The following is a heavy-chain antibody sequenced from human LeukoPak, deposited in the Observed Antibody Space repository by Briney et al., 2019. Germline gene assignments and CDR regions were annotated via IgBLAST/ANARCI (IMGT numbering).Heavy chain of an antibody. D-gene: IGHD3-22*01. V-gene: IGHV1-2*02. Sequence: ASVKVSCKASGYTFTGYYMHWVRQAPGQGLEWMGSINPNSGGTNYAQKFQGRVTMTRDTSISTAYMELSRLRSDDTAVYYCACPYYYDSSGYYHPFDYWGQGTLVTVSS. CDR1: GYTFTGYY. CDR3: ACPYYYDSSGYYHPFDY. CDR2: INPNSGGT. J-gene: IGHJ4*02.